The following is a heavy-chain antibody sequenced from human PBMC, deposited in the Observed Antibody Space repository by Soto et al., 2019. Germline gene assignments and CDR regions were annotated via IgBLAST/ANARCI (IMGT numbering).Heavy chain of an antibody. J-gene: IGHJ6*02. V-gene: IGHV1-69*13. Sequence: VASVKVSCKASGGTFSSYAISWVRQAPGQGLEWMGGIIPIFGTANYAQKFQGRVTITADESTSTAYMELSSLRSEDTAVYYCARGYYYDSSGYSVGTDYYYYGMDVWGQGTTVTVSS. D-gene: IGHD3-22*01. CDR3: ARGYYYDSSGYSVGTDYYYYGMDV. CDR1: GGTFSSYA. CDR2: IIPIFGTA.